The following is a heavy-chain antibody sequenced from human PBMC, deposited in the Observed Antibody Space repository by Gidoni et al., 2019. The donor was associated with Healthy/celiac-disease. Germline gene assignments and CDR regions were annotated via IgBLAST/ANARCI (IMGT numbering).Heavy chain of an antibody. J-gene: IGHJ3*02. Sequence: QVQLVQSGAEVKKPGASVKVSCKVYGYTLTELSMPWVRQAPGKGLEWMGGFDPEDGETIYAQKFQGRVTMTEDTSTDTAYMELSSLRSEDTAVYYCATVDTAMDDDAFDIWGQGTMVTVSS. D-gene: IGHD5-18*01. V-gene: IGHV1-24*01. CDR3: ATVDTAMDDDAFDI. CDR2: FDPEDGET. CDR1: GYTLTELS.